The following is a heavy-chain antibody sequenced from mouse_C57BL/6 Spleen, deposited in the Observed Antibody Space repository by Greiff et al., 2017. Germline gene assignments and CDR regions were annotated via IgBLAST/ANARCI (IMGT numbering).Heavy chain of an antibody. J-gene: IGHJ4*01. CDR1: GYAFSSYW. CDR2: IYPGDGDT. CDR3: ARSTTVVARAYSAMDY. V-gene: IGHV1-80*01. Sequence: VQLQQSGAELVQPGASVKISCKASGYAFSSYWMNWVKQRPGKGLEWIGQIYPGDGDTNYNGKFKGKATLTADQSSSTAYWQLSSLTSEDSAVYFCARSTTVVARAYSAMDYWGQGTSVTVSS. D-gene: IGHD1-1*01.